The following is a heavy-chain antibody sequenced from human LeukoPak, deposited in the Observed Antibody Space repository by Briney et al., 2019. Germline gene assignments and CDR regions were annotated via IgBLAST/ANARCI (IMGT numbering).Heavy chain of an antibody. Sequence: GRSLRLSCAASGFTFSTYAMHWVRQAPGKGLEWVAVISYDGSSTYYADSVKGRFTISRDNSKNTLYLQVNGLRAEDAAVYYCARDRLTGYYRWFDPWGQGTLVTVSS. D-gene: IGHD3-9*01. V-gene: IGHV3-30-3*01. CDR3: ARDRLTGYYRWFDP. CDR1: GFTFSTYA. CDR2: ISYDGSST. J-gene: IGHJ5*02.